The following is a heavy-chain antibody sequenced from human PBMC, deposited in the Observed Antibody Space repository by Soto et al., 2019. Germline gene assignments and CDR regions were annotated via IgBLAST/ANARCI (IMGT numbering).Heavy chain of an antibody. J-gene: IGHJ4*02. CDR3: ARETSRTIYFDN. CDR1: GLTFSSYW. D-gene: IGHD1-7*01. Sequence: GWSLRLACAASGLTFSSYWMHWVRQAPAKWLVRVSRINRNGNRANYADSVKVLFTISRDNAKNTLYLQMKSLRAEDAAVYYCARETSRTIYFDNWDQGALGSVS. CDR2: INRNGNRA. V-gene: IGHV3-74*01.